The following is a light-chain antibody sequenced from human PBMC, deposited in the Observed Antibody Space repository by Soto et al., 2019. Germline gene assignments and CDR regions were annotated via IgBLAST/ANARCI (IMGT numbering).Light chain of an antibody. Sequence: DIQMTQSPSSLSASVGDRVTITCRASQSISSYLNWYQQKPGKAPKLLIYAASSLQSGVPSRFGGSGSGTDFPLTISSLHPEVFATYYCQQSYSTSWTFGQGTKG. CDR1: QSISSY. CDR3: QQSYSTSWT. J-gene: IGKJ1*01. V-gene: IGKV1-39*01. CDR2: AAS.